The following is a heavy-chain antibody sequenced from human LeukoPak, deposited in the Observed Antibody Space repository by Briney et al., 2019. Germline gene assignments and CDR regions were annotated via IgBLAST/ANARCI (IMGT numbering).Heavy chain of an antibody. J-gene: IGHJ4*02. CDR1: VGTFSSYA. D-gene: IGHD3-10*01. Sequence: SVKVSCKASVGTFSSYAISWVRQAPGQGLEWMGGIIPIFGTANYAQKFQGRVTITADESTSTAYMELSSLRSEDTAVYYCARERDEVIPFDYWGQGTLVTVSS. CDR3: ARERDEVIPFDY. V-gene: IGHV1-69*13. CDR2: IIPIFGTA.